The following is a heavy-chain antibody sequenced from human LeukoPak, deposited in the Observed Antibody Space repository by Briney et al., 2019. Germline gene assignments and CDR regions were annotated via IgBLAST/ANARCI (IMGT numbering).Heavy chain of an antibody. CDR2: IYYSGNT. D-gene: IGHD2-21*01. J-gene: IGHJ4*02. Sequence: SETLSLICSVSGGSISSTSSYWGWIRQPPGKGLEWIGSIYYSGNTYFNPSLKSRVTISVDTSKNQFSLKLTSVTAADTAVYYCARQSVIWYFDYWGPGTLVTVSS. CDR1: GGSISSTSSY. CDR3: ARQSVIWYFDY. V-gene: IGHV4-39*01.